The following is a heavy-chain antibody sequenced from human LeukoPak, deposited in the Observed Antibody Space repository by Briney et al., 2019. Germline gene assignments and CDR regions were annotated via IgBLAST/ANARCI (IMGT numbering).Heavy chain of an antibody. Sequence: SETLSLTCTVSGGSISSYYWSWIRQPPGKGLEWIGYIYYSGSTNYNPSLKSRVTISVDTSKNQFSLKLSSVTAADTAVYYCARGDYGGNFGLDAFDIWGQGTMVTVSS. D-gene: IGHD4-23*01. V-gene: IGHV4-59*01. CDR2: IYYSGST. J-gene: IGHJ3*02. CDR3: ARGDYGGNFGLDAFDI. CDR1: GGSISSYY.